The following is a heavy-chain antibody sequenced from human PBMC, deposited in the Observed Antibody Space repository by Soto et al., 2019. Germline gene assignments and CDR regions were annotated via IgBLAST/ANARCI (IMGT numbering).Heavy chain of an antibody. Sequence: GESLKISCKGSGYSFTSYWIGWVRQMPGKGLEWMGIIYPGDSDTRYSPSFQGQVTISADKSISTAYLQWSSLKASDTAMYYCARVPSNDILTGNCFDPWGQGTLVTVSS. CDR3: ARVPSNDILTGNCFDP. D-gene: IGHD3-9*01. J-gene: IGHJ5*02. CDR2: IYPGDSDT. CDR1: GYSFTSYW. V-gene: IGHV5-51*01.